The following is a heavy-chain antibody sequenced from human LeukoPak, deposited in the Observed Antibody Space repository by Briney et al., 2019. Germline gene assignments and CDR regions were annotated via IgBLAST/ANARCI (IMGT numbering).Heavy chain of an antibody. D-gene: IGHD4-17*01. CDR1: GGSISSGDYY. CDR2: IYYSGST. V-gene: IGHV4-39*01. CDR3: ARHTVNYYYGMDV. J-gene: IGHJ6*02. Sequence: SETLSLTCTVSGGSISSGDYYWSWIRQPPGKGLEWIGYIYYSGSTYYNPSLKSRVTISVDTSKNQFSLKLSSVTAADTAVYYCARHTVNYYYGMDVWGQGTTVTVSS.